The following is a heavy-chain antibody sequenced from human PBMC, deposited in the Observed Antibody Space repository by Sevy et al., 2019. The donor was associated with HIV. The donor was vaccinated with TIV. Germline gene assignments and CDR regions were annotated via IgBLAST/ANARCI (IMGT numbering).Heavy chain of an antibody. D-gene: IGHD3-16*01. J-gene: IGHJ4*02. CDR1: GFTFSSYA. CDR2: ISGSGGST. CDR3: AKPDYDYVWGADY. Sequence: GESLKISCAASGFTFSSYAMSWVRQAPGKGLEWVSAISGSGGSTYYADSVKGRFTISRDNSKNTLYLQMNSLRAEDTAVYYCAKPDYDYVWGADYWGQGTLVTVSS. V-gene: IGHV3-23*01.